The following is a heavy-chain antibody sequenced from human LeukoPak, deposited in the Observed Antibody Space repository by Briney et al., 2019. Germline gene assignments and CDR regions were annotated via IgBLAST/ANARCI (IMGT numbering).Heavy chain of an antibody. CDR2: ISYDGSNK. CDR1: GFTFSSYG. D-gene: IGHD3-22*01. Sequence: PGGSLRLSCAASGFTFSSYGMHWVRQAPGKGLEWVAVISYDGSNKYYADSVKGRFTISRDNSKNTLYLQMNSLRAEDTAVYYCAKALRIYDSSGYYSDYWGQGTLVTVSS. J-gene: IGHJ4*02. CDR3: AKALRIYDSSGYYSDY. V-gene: IGHV3-30*18.